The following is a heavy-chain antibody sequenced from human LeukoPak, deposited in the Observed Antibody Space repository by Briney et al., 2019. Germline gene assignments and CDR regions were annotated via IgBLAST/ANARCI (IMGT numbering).Heavy chain of an antibody. D-gene: IGHD5-18*01. CDR2: ISYDGSNK. Sequence: GRSLRLSCAASGFTFSSYAMHWVRQAPGKGLEWVAVISYDGSNKYYADSVKGRFTISRDNSRNTLYFQMNSLRAEDTAVYYCARDLDSYGSYWGQGTLVTVSS. V-gene: IGHV3-30*14. J-gene: IGHJ4*02. CDR1: GFTFSSYA. CDR3: ARDLDSYGSY.